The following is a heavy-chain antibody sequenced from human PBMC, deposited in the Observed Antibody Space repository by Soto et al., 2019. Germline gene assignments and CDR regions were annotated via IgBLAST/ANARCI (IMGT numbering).Heavy chain of an antibody. CDR3: ARASGYCGGDCYRSAFDI. D-gene: IGHD2-21*02. CDR1: GGTFSSYA. Sequence: QVQLVQSGAEVKKPGSSVKVSCKASGGTFSSYAISWVRQAPGQGLEWMGGIIPIFGTANYAQKFQGGVTITADESTSTAYMELSSLRSEDTAVYYCARASGYCGGDCYRSAFDIWGQGTMVTVSS. J-gene: IGHJ3*02. CDR2: IIPIFGTA. V-gene: IGHV1-69*01.